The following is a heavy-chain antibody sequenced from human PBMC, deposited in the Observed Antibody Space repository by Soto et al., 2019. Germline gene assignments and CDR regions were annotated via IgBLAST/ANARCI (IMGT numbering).Heavy chain of an antibody. J-gene: IGHJ6*02. CDR3: ARGVVAVADPPAGYCYCCKDG. Sequence: SETLSLTCTVSGGPISSGGYYWSWIRQHPGKGLEWIGYIYYSGSTYYNPSLKSRVTISVDTSKNQFSLKLSSVTAADTAVYYCARGVVAVADPPAGYCYCCKDGWGQGTTVTVSS. V-gene: IGHV4-31*03. CDR1: GGPISSGGYY. D-gene: IGHD2-21*01. CDR2: IYYSGST.